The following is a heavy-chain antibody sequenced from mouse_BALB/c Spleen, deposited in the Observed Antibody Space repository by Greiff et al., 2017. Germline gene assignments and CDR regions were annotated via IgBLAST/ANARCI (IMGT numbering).Heavy chain of an antibody. J-gene: IGHJ2*01. CDR2: IWAGGST. CDR1: GFSLTSYG. CDR3: ARDEDGDYGSRRFDY. Sequence: QVQLKESGPGLVAPSQSLSITCTVSGFSLTSYGVHWVRQPPGKGLEWLGVIWAGGSTNYNSALMSRLSISKDNSKSQVFLKMNSLQTDDTAMYYCARDEDGDYGSRRFDYWGQGTTLTVSS. D-gene: IGHD1-1*01. V-gene: IGHV2-9*02.